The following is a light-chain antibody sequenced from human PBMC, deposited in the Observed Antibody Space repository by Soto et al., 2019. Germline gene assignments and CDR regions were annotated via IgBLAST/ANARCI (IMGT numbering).Light chain of an antibody. CDR3: QQSHTNPLT. J-gene: IGKJ4*01. CDR2: SAS. Sequence: DIQMTQSPSSLSASVVGRLTISCRASQSISRYFNWYQQKPGEAPKLLIFSASGLQSGVPSRFSGGGYGTEFTLTISSLQLEDFATYYCQQSHTNPLTFGGGTKVDIK. V-gene: IGKV1-39*01. CDR1: QSISRY.